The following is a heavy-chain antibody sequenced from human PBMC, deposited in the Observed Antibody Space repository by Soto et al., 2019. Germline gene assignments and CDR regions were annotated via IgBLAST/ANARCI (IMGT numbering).Heavy chain of an antibody. D-gene: IGHD1-26*01. CDR2: ISHTGST. CDR1: GGSITSGNTYS. J-gene: IGHJ5*02. CDR3: ARDLLAGQQLVIPWFHP. Sequence: LSLTCAVSGGSITSGNTYSWSWIRQPPGKGLEWIGSISHTGSTSYNPSLKSRVSMSVDKSKNQFSLKLSSVTAADTAVYYCARDLLAGQQLVIPWFHPWGQGTLVTVSS. V-gene: IGHV4-30-2*01.